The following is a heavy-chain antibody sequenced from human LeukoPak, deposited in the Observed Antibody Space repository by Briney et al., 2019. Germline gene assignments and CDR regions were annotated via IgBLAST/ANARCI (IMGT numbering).Heavy chain of an antibody. Sequence: SETLSLTCAVYGRSFSGYYWSWIRQPPGKVMEWIGEINHSGSTNCNPSLKSRVTISVDTSKNQFSLKLSSVTAADTAVYYCARIVTIAAAGTYFDYWGQGTLVTVSS. CDR1: GRSFSGYY. CDR3: ARIVTIAAAGTYFDY. D-gene: IGHD6-13*01. V-gene: IGHV4-34*01. CDR2: INHSGST. J-gene: IGHJ4*02.